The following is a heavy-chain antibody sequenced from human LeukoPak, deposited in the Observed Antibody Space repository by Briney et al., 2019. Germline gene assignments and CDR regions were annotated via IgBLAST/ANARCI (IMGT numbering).Heavy chain of an antibody. D-gene: IGHD3-3*01. CDR2: ISSSSSYI. Sequence: GGSLRLSCAASGFTFSSYAMSWVRQAPGKGLEWVSSISSSSSYIYYADSVKGRFTISRDNAKNSLYLQMNSLRAEDTAVYYCARDLLVTYYDFWSGSNDAFDIWGQGTMVTVSS. CDR1: GFTFSSYA. J-gene: IGHJ3*02. V-gene: IGHV3-21*01. CDR3: ARDLLVTYYDFWSGSNDAFDI.